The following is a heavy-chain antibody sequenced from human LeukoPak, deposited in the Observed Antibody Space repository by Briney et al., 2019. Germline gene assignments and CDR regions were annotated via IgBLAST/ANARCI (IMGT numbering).Heavy chain of an antibody. J-gene: IGHJ4*02. Sequence: GGSLRLSCAASGFTLSNHWMIWVRQAPGKGLEWVGRIKSKTDGGTTDYAAPVKGRFTISRDDSKNTLCLQMNSLKTEDTAVYYCTTRGGSFSIFDYWGQGTLVTVSS. CDR2: IKSKTDGGTT. V-gene: IGHV3-15*01. CDR3: TTRGGSFSIFDY. D-gene: IGHD1-26*01. CDR1: GFTLSNHW.